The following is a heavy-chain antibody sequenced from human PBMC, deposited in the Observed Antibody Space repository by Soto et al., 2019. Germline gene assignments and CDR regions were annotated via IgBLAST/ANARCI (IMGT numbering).Heavy chain of an antibody. Sequence: EVQLLDSGGGLVQPGGSLRLSCAASGFTFSSSAMSWVRQAPGKGLEWVSAVSGSGGTTYYADSVGGRVTISRDNSKNTLYLQMTSLRAEDTAIYLWARCTVDTIVTSGWCHYLDPWGQGTLVTVSS. V-gene: IGHV3-23*01. D-gene: IGHD6-19*01. CDR1: GFTFSSSA. CDR2: VSGSGGTT. CDR3: ARCTVDTIVTSGWCHYLDP. J-gene: IGHJ5*02.